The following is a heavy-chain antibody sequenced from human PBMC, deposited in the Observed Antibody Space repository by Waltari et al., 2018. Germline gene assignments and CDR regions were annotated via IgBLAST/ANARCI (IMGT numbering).Heavy chain of an antibody. Sequence: QVQLVESGGGVVQPGRSLRLSCAASGFTFSSYAMHWVRQAPGKGLEWGAFISYEGSNKYYADSVKGRFTISRDNSKNTLYLQMNSLRAEDTAVYYCAREGGITMVQGVLNDWGQGTLVTVSS. CDR1: GFTFSSYA. J-gene: IGHJ4*02. CDR3: AREGGITMVQGVLND. D-gene: IGHD3-10*01. V-gene: IGHV3-30-3*01. CDR2: ISYEGSNK.